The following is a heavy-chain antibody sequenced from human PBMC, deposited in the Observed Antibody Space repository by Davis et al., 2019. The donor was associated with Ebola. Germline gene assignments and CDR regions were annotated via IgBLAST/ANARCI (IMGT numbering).Heavy chain of an antibody. Sequence: SVKGRFTISRDNAKSSLFLQMNSLRAEDTAVYYCANGILWFGELLSSDQNYFDYWGQGTLVTVSS. CDR3: ANGILWFGELLSSDQNYFDY. V-gene: IGHV3-21*06. J-gene: IGHJ4*02. D-gene: IGHD3-10*01.